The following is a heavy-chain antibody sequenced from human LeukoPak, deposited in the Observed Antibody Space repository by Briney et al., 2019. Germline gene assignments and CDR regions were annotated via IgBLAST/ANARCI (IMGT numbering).Heavy chain of an antibody. CDR2: INPNSGGT. Sequence: ASVKVSCKASGYTFTGYYMHWVRQAPGQGLEWMGRINPNSGGTNYAQKFQGRVTMTRDTSTSTAYMELSRLRSDDTAVYYCARDRGTTVTPLGFYYYYMDVWGKGTTVTVSS. V-gene: IGHV1-2*06. D-gene: IGHD4-11*01. J-gene: IGHJ6*03. CDR1: GYTFTGYY. CDR3: ARDRGTTVTPLGFYYYYMDV.